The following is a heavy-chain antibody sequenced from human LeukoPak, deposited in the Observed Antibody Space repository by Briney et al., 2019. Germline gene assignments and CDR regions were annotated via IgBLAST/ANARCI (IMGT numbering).Heavy chain of an antibody. D-gene: IGHD6-19*01. Sequence: GASVKVSCKVSGYTLTQLSMHWVRQAPGKGLEWMGGFDPEDGETIYAQKFQGRVTMTEDTSTDTAYMELSSLRSEDTAVYYCATGGGSGWPQFDYWGQGTLVTVSS. CDR1: GYTLTQLS. CDR2: FDPEDGET. V-gene: IGHV1-24*01. J-gene: IGHJ4*02. CDR3: ATGGGSGWPQFDY.